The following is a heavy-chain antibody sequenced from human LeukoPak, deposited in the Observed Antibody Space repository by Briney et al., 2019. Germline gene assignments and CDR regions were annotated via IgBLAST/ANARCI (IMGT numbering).Heavy chain of an antibody. J-gene: IGHJ6*02. CDR2: INHSGST. D-gene: IGHD2-2*03. V-gene: IGHV4-34*01. CDR1: GGSFSGYY. Sequence: SETLSLTCAVYGGSFSGYYWSWIRQPPGKGLEWIGEINHSGSTNYNPSLKSRVTISVDTSKNQFSLKLSSVTAAHTAVYYSARVSYGYCSSTSCYPPNRNNYYYYYRMDVWGQGTTVTVSS. CDR3: ARVSYGYCSSTSCYPPNRNNYYYYYRMDV.